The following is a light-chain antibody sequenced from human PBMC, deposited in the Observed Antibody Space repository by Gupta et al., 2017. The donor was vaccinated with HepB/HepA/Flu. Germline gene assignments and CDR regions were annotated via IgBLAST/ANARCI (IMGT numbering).Light chain of an antibody. CDR3: QQYNNWPSWT. Sequence: EIVMTQSPATLSVSPGDRATLSCRASQSVSSNLAWYQQKPGQAPRLLIYGASTRATGIPARFSGSGSGTEFTLTIRSLQSEDFAVYYCQQYNNWPSWTFGQGTKVEIK. J-gene: IGKJ1*01. V-gene: IGKV3-15*01. CDR2: GAS. CDR1: QSVSSN.